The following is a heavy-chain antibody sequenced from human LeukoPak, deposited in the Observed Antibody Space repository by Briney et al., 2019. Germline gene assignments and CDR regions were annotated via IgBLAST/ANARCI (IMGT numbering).Heavy chain of an antibody. CDR1: GFSFGDYV. Sequence: SLRLSRTASGFSFGDYVMSWVRQAPGMGLEWVGLIRTKAYGGTTEYAASVKGRFTISRDDSKTIAYLQMNSLKTEDTAMYYCTRVGDGSGFFNYWGRGPRFIVSS. D-gene: IGHD3-22*01. CDR2: IRTKAYGGTT. CDR3: TRVGDGSGFFNY. V-gene: IGHV3-49*04. J-gene: IGHJ4*02.